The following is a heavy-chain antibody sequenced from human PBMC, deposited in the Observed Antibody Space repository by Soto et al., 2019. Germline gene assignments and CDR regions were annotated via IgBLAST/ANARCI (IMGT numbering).Heavy chain of an antibody. CDR1: GGSISSGGYY. D-gene: IGHD6-13*01. Sequence: QVQLQESGPGLVKPSQTLSLTCTVSGGSISSGGYYWSWIRQHPGKGLEWIGYIYYSGSTYYNPSLKSRVTISVDTSKNQFSLKLSSVTAADTAVYYCAREFAAGTRGYYYGMDVWGQGTTVTVSS. CDR3: AREFAAGTRGYYYGMDV. V-gene: IGHV4-31*03. J-gene: IGHJ6*02. CDR2: IYYSGST.